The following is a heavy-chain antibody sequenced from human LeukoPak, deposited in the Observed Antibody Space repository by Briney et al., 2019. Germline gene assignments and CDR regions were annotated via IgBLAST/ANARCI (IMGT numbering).Heavy chain of an antibody. J-gene: IGHJ6*02. V-gene: IGHV7-4-1*02. CDR2: INTNTGNP. CDR3: ARALTYCSSTSCPTYYYGMDV. D-gene: IGHD2-2*01. CDR1: GGTFSSYA. Sequence: ASVKVSCKASGGTFSSYAISWVRQAPGQGLEWMGWINTNTGNPTYAQGFTGRFVFSLDTSVSTAYLQISSLKAEDTAVYYCARALTYCSSTSCPTYYYGMDVWGQGTTVTVSS.